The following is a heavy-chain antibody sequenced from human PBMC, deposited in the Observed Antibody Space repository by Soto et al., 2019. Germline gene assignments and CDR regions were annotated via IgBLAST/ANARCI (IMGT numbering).Heavy chain of an antibody. D-gene: IGHD3-22*01. CDR1: GGSISSYY. Sequence: SETLSLTCTVSGGSISSYYWSWIRQPPGKGLEWIGYIYYSGSTNYNPSLKSRVTISVDTSKNQFSLKLSSVTAADTAVYYCARVPTYYYDSSGYSVDYWGQGTLVTVSS. V-gene: IGHV4-59*01. CDR3: ARVPTYYYDSSGYSVDY. CDR2: IYYSGST. J-gene: IGHJ4*02.